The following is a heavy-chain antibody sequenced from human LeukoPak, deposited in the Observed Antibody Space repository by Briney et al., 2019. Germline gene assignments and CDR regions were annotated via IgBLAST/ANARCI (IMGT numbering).Heavy chain of an antibody. D-gene: IGHD3-10*01. Sequence: ASVKVSCKASGGTFSSYAISWVRQAPGQGLEWMGGIIPIFGTANYAQKFQGRVTITTDESTSTAYMELSSLRSEDTAVYYCARPTHYYGSGSHYSIWGQGTMVTVSS. CDR3: ARPTHYYGSGSHYSI. CDR1: GGTFSSYA. CDR2: IIPIFGTA. V-gene: IGHV1-69*05. J-gene: IGHJ3*02.